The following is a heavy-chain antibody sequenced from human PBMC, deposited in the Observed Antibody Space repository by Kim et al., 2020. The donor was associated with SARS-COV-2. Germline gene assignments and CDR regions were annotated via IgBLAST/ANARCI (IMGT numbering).Heavy chain of an antibody. CDR2: VHSRGST. CDR3: ARWNEAWRSFDF. V-gene: IGHV4-59*01. J-gene: IGHJ4*02. Sequence: SETLSLTCSVSGASISHYFWNWMRQPPGRELEWVGYVHSRGSTHFNPSLKSRLTMSVDTSKNEVSLKLNSVTAADTAVYFCARWNEAWRSFDFWGQGTL. D-gene: IGHD1-1*01. CDR1: GASISHYF.